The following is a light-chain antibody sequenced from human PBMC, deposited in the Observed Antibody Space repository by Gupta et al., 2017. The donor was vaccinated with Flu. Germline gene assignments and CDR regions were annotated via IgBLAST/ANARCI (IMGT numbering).Light chain of an antibody. V-gene: IGKV1D-16*01. Sequence: DLLMTQSPSSLSASVGDRVIITCRASQTISNSLGWYQQKPGKAPKSLIYGASSLQNGVPSRFSGSGSGTDFTLTISSLQPEDIGTYYCRQYKSNPITFGQGTRLEI. CDR3: RQYKSNPIT. J-gene: IGKJ5*01. CDR1: QTISNS. CDR2: GAS.